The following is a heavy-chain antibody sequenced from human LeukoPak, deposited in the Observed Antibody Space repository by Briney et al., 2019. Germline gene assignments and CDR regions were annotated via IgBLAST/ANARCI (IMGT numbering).Heavy chain of an antibody. V-gene: IGHV1-69*10. D-gene: IGHD2-2*03. CDR3: ARDGYRLSGYFYYMDV. J-gene: IGHJ6*03. Sequence: GASVKVSCKASGGTFSTYGITWVRQAPGQGLEWLGGIIPILGIPNYAQKFQGRVTITTDESTSTVYMELSSLRSDDTAVYYCARDGYRLSGYFYYMDVWGKGTTVTVSS. CDR2: IIPILGIP. CDR1: GGTFSTYG.